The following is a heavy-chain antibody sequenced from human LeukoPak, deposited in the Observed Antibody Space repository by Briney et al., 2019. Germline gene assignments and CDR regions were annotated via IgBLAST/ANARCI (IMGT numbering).Heavy chain of an antibody. J-gene: IGHJ5*02. D-gene: IGHD1-26*01. V-gene: IGHV1-2*02. Sequence: ASVKVSCKASGYTFTSYGISWVRQAPGQGLEWMGWINPNSGGTNYAQKFQGRVTMTRDTSISTAYMELSRLRSDDTAVYYCARVPVNIWENWFDPWGQGTLVTVSS. CDR3: ARVPVNIWENWFDP. CDR1: GYTFTSYG. CDR2: INPNSGGT.